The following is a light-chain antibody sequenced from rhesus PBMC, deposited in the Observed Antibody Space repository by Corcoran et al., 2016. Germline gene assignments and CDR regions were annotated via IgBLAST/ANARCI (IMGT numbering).Light chain of an antibody. CDR3: QQHNSYPLT. CDR2: EAS. Sequence: DIQMTQSPSSLSASVGDTVTITCQASQGISKYLAWYQQKPGKALNLLIYEASTLQSGVPSRFSGSGSGTEFTLTISSLQPEDFATYYCQQHNSYPLTFGGGTKVEIK. J-gene: IGKJ4*01. CDR1: QGISKY. V-gene: IGKV1-25*01.